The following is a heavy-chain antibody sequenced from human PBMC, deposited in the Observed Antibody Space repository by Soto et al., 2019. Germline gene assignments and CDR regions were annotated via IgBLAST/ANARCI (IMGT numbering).Heavy chain of an antibody. CDR2: INAGGTST. J-gene: IGHJ6*02. D-gene: IGHD4-17*01. Sequence: EVQLLESGGGLVQPGGSLRLSCAASGFTFSSYAMSWVRQAPGKGLQWVSNINAGGTSTYYPGSVKGRFTISRDNSKNTLFLQLSSLTVEDTAIYYCAKVLYGGNSVPNYGVDVWGQGTTVTVSS. V-gene: IGHV3-23*01. CDR3: AKVLYGGNSVPNYGVDV. CDR1: GFTFSSYA.